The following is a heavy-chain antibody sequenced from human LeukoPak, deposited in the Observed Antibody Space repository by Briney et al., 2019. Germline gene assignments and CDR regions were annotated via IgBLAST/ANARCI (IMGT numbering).Heavy chain of an antibody. V-gene: IGHV3-30-3*01. CDR3: ALLSYDPPWFAP. CDR1: GFTFSSYA. D-gene: IGHD3-22*01. J-gene: IGHJ5*02. CDR2: ISYDGSNK. Sequence: PGGSLRLSCAASGFTFSSYAMHWVRQAPGKGLEWVAVISYDGSNKYYADSVKGRFTISRDNSKNTLYLQMNSLRAEDTAVYYCALLSYDPPWFAPWGQEPLVPVSS.